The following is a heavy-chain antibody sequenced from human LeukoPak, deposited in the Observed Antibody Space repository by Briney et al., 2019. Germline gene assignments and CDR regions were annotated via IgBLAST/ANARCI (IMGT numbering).Heavy chain of an antibody. CDR3: ARRKGSGWYNYFDY. Sequence: SETLSLTCTVSGGSISSYYWSWVRQPAGKGLEWIGRIDTSGNTNYKPSLKSRVTMSVDTSKNQFSLKLSSVTAADTAVYYCARRKGSGWYNYFDYWGQGTLVTVSS. CDR2: IDTSGNT. CDR1: GGSISSYY. V-gene: IGHV4-4*07. D-gene: IGHD6-19*01. J-gene: IGHJ4*02.